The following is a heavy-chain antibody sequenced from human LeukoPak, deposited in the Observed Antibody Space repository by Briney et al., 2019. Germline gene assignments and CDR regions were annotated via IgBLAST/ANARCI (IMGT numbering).Heavy chain of an antibody. D-gene: IGHD6-19*01. J-gene: IGHJ4*02. CDR2: HRWNSGSI. CDR1: GFTFDYYA. CDR3: AKDDSDSSGWYDY. Sequence: PGRSLRLSCAASGFTFDYYAVGWVRQPRGKRVGWVTGHRWNSGSIGYAESVKGRFTISRDNAKNSLYLQMNSLRAEDTALYYCAKDDSDSSGWYDYWGQGTLVSVSS. V-gene: IGHV3-9*01.